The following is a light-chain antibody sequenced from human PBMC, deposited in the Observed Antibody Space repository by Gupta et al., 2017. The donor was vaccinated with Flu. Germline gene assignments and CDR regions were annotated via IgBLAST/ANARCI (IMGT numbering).Light chain of an antibody. V-gene: IGKV3-15*01. CDR1: QSVSSN. CDR3: QQYNNLHI. J-gene: IGKJ2*01. CDR2: GAS. Sequence: EIVMTQSPATLSVSPGERATLSCRASQSVSSNLAWYQHKPGQAPRLLIYGASTRATGIPARFSGSGSGKEFTLTISGLQYEDFAVYYWQQYNNLHIFGQGTELEIK.